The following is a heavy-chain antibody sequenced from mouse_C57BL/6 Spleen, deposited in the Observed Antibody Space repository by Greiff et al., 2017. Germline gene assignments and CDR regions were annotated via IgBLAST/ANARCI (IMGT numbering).Heavy chain of an antibody. CDR1: GYTFTSYW. Sequence: QVQLQQPGAELVRPGTSVKLSCKASGYTFTSYWMHWVKQRPGQGLEWIGVIDPSDSYTNYNQKFKGKATLTVDTSSSTAYMQLSSLTSEDSAVYYCARGQLGLGRVDYWGQGTTLTVSS. D-gene: IGHD4-1*02. J-gene: IGHJ2*01. CDR3: ARGQLGLGRVDY. CDR2: IDPSDSYT. V-gene: IGHV1-59*01.